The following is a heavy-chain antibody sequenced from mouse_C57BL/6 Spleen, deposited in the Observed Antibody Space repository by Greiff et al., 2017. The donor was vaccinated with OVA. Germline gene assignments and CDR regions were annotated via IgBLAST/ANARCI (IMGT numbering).Heavy chain of an antibody. CDR3: VTGAYFDY. D-gene: IGHD4-1*01. Sequence: VKLVESGAELVRPGASVTLSCKASGYTFTDYEMHWVKQTPVHGLEWIGAIDPETGGTAYNQKFKGKAILTADKSSSTAYMELRSLTSEDSAVYYCVTGAYFDYWGQGTTLTVSS. CDR1: GYTFTDYE. J-gene: IGHJ2*01. CDR2: IDPETGGT. V-gene: IGHV1-15*01.